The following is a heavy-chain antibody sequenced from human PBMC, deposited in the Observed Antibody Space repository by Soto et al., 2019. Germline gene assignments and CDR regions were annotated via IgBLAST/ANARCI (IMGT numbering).Heavy chain of an antibody. D-gene: IGHD6-13*01. J-gene: IGHJ5*02. CDR2: INHSGST. V-gene: IGHV4-34*01. Sequence: SETLSLTCAVYGGSFSGYYWSWIRQPPGKGLEWIGEINHSGSTNYNPSLKSRVTISVDTPKNQFSLKLSSVTAADTAVYYCARARLAAIAAAGTGWFDPWGQGSLVTVSS. CDR3: ARARLAAIAAAGTGWFDP. CDR1: GGSFSGYY.